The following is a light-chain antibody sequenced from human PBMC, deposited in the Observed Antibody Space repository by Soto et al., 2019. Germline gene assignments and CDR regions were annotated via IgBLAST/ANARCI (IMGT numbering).Light chain of an antibody. CDR2: EES. J-gene: IGKJ4*01. Sequence: DIHLTQSPSSLSASVGDRVTITCRASHAITNNLAWYQQKPGNPPKLLIYEESTLHSGVPSRFSGRKVGTQCILTIDSLQPEDFATYYCQQVKSYPRTFGGGTKVEIK. V-gene: IGKV1-9*01. CDR3: QQVKSYPRT. CDR1: HAITNN.